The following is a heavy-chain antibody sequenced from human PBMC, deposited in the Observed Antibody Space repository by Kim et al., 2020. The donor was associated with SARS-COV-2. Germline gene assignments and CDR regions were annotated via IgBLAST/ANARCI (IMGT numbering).Heavy chain of an antibody. D-gene: IGHD3-10*02. Sequence: GSTNYNPSLKSRVTMSVDTSKNQFSLKLSSVTAADTAVYYCARDTPVSSAWGQGTLVTVSS. V-gene: IGHV4-4*07. CDR2: GST. CDR3: ARDTPVSSA. J-gene: IGHJ4*02.